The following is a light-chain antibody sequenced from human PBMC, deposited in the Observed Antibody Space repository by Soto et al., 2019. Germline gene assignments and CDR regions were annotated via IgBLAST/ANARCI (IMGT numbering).Light chain of an antibody. CDR1: QSVSSN. CDR3: QQYNNWPFPSWT. CDR2: GAS. V-gene: IGKV3-15*01. J-gene: IGKJ1*01. Sequence: EIVMTQSPATLSVSPGERATLSCRASQSVSSNLAWYQQKPGQAPRLLIYGASTRATGIPARFSGSGSGTTFTRTISSLQSEDFAVYYCQQYNNWPFPSWTVGQGTKVEIK.